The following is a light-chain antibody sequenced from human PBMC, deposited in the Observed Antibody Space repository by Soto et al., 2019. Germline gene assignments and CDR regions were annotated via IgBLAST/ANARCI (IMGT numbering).Light chain of an antibody. CDR3: QQRKQWPPLT. J-gene: IGKJ4*01. V-gene: IGKV3-11*02. Sequence: IVLTQSPVTLSLSPGERATLSCRASQSVGDYLAWYQQKPGQPPRLLMFDVSKRATGIPARFSGSGSGRDFTLTISSLEPEDVALYYCQQRKQWPPLTFGGGTKVEIK. CDR2: DVS. CDR1: QSVGDY.